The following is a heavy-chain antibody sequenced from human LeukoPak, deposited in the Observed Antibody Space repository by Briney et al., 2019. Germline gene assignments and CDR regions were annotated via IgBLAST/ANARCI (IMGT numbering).Heavy chain of an antibody. D-gene: IGHD1/OR15-1a*01. CDR2: INPNSGGT. CDR3: ARAKQSLDPFDY. J-gene: IGHJ4*02. V-gene: IGHV1-2*02. Sequence: ASVKVSCKASGYTFTGYYMHSVRQAPGQGLEWMGWINPNSGGTNYAQKFQGRVTMTRDTSISTAYMELSRLRSDDTAVYYCARAKQSLDPFDYWGQGTLVIVSS. CDR1: GYTFTGYY.